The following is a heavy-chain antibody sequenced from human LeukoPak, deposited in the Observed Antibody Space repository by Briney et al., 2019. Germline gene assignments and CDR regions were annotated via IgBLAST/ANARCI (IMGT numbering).Heavy chain of an antibody. CDR2: MNPNSGDT. Sequence: GASVKVSCKASGYTFTSYDINWVRQATGQGLEWVGCMNPNSGDTVYAQKFQGRVTMTRNTSISTAYMELSSLRSEDTAVYYCARELAVAGETGSYWGQGTLVTVSS. CDR3: ARELAVAGETGSY. V-gene: IGHV1-8*01. D-gene: IGHD6-19*01. CDR1: GYTFTSYD. J-gene: IGHJ4*02.